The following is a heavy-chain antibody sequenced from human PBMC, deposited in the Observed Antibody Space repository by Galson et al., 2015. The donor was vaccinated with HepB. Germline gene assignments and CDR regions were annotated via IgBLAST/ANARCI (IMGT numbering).Heavy chain of an antibody. V-gene: IGHV3-7*03. CDR3: VKDNWGRRDPDAFDI. D-gene: IGHD7-27*01. Sequence: SLRLSCAASGFTLSSYWMSWVRQAPGKGLEWVANIKEDGSEKKYVDSVKGRFSITRDNAKNSVYLQMNSLRAEDTAVYYCVKDNWGRRDPDAFDIWGQGTMVTVPS. CDR1: GFTLSSYW. CDR2: IKEDGSEK. J-gene: IGHJ3*02.